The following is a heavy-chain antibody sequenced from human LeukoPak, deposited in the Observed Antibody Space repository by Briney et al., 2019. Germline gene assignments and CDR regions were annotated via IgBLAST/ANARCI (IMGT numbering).Heavy chain of an antibody. CDR2: ISGSGGST. CDR1: GFTFSSYA. J-gene: IGHJ4*02. D-gene: IGHD3-22*01. CDR3: AKYRIPYDSSGYYYVLDY. V-gene: IGHV3-23*01. Sequence: PGGSLRLSCAASGFTFSSYAMSWVRQAPGKGLEWVSAISGSGGSTYYADSVKGRFTISRDNSKNTLYLQMNSLRAEDTAVYYCAKYRIPYDSSGYYYVLDYWGQGTLVTVSS.